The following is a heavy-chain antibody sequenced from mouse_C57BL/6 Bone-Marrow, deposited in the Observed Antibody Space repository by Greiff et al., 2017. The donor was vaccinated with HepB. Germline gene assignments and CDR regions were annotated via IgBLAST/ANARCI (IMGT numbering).Heavy chain of an antibody. V-gene: IGHV1-47*01. CDR3: ARGHYYGSYYFDY. Sequence: VQRVESGAELVKPGASVKMSCKASGYTFTTYPIEWMKQNHGKSLEWIGNFHPYNDDTKYNEKFKGKATLTVEKSSSTVYLELSRLTSDDSAVYYCARGHYYGSYYFDYWGQGTTLTVSS. CDR2: FHPYNDDT. CDR1: GYTFTTYP. D-gene: IGHD1-1*01. J-gene: IGHJ2*01.